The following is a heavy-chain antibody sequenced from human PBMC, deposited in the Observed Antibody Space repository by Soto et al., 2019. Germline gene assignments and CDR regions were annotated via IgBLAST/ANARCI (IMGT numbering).Heavy chain of an antibody. CDR3: ARVWGGAFDF. CDR2: IYYSGST. V-gene: IGHV4-59*01. D-gene: IGHD3-10*01. CDR1: GGSISSYY. J-gene: IGHJ3*01. Sequence: SETLSLTCTVSGGSISSYYWSWVRQPPGKGLEWIGYIYYSGSTNYNPSLKSRVTISVDTSKNQFSLKLSSVTAADTAVYYCARVWGGAFDFWGQGTMVTVS.